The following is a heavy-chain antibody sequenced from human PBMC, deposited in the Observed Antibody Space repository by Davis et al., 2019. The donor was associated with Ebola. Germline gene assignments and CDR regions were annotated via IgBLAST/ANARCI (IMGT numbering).Heavy chain of an antibody. Sequence: GEFLKISCAASEFTFSSCWMSWVRQAPGKGLEWVANIKQDGSEKYYVDSVKGRFTISRDNAKNSLYLQMNSLRAEDTAVYYCARDYYDNSGDGFDIWGQGTMVTVSS. CDR1: EFTFSSCW. CDR2: IKQDGSEK. CDR3: ARDYYDNSGDGFDI. D-gene: IGHD3-22*01. J-gene: IGHJ3*02. V-gene: IGHV3-7*01.